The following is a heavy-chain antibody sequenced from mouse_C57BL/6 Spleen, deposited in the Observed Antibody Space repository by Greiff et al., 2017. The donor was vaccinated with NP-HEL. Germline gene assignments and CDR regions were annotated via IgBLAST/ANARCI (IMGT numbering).Heavy chain of an antibody. J-gene: IGHJ4*01. V-gene: IGHV1-39*01. CDR1: GYSFTDYN. D-gene: IGHD1-1*01. Sequence: VHVKQSGPELVKPGASVKISCKASGYSFTDYNMNWVKQSNGKSLEWIGVINPNYGTTSYNQKFKGKATLTVDQSSSTAYMQLNSLTSEDSAVYYCAKGGRSEAMDYWGQGTSVTVSS. CDR2: INPNYGTT. CDR3: AKGGRSEAMDY.